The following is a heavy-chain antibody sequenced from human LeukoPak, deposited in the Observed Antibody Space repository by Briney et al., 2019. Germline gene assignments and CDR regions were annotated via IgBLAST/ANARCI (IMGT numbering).Heavy chain of an antibody. CDR1: GFTSSSYW. Sequence: GGSLRLSCAASGFTSSSYWMSWVRQAPGKGLEWVANIKQDGSEKYYVDSVKGRFTISRDNAKNSLYLQMNSLRAEDTAVYYCARDRGSSGWYAFDFWGQGTLVTVSS. CDR3: ARDRGSSGWYAFDF. V-gene: IGHV3-7*01. CDR2: IKQDGSEK. J-gene: IGHJ4*02. D-gene: IGHD6-19*01.